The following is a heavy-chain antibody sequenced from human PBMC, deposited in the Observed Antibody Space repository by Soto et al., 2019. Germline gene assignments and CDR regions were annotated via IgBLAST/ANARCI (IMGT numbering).Heavy chain of an antibody. CDR2: IYYSGST. CDR3: ARRLFYGDRNYFDC. V-gene: IGHV4-39*01. D-gene: IGHD4-17*01. CDR1: GGSISSSSYY. J-gene: IGHJ4*02. Sequence: QLQLQESGPGLVKPSETLSLTCTVSGGSISSSSYYWGWVRQPPGKGLEWIGSIYYSGSTYYNPSPKRLVTRTVDTSKNQFPLKLSSATAADTAVYYCARRLFYGDRNYFDCWGQGTLVTVSS.